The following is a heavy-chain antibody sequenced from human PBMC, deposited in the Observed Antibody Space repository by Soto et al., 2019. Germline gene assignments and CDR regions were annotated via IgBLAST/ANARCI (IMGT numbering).Heavy chain of an antibody. CDR3: ARDYRVVVTSHWFDP. V-gene: IGHV3-33*01. Sequence: GGSLRLSCAASVFTFSSYGMHWVRQAPGKGLEWVAVIWYDGINKYYADSVKGRFTISRDNSKNTLYLQMNSLRAEDTAVYYCARDYRVVVTSHWFDPWGQGTLVTVSS. CDR2: IWYDGINK. J-gene: IGHJ5*02. CDR1: VFTFSSYG. D-gene: IGHD2-21*02.